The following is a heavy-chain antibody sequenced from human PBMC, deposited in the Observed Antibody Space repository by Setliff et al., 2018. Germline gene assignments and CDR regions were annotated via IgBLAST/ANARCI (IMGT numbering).Heavy chain of an antibody. J-gene: IGHJ5*02. V-gene: IGHV3-30*04. Sequence: GGSLRLSCAASGFMFGSYATHWVRQSPGKGLEWVAVISYDGSRQYYADSVRGRFTISRDNSKNTLFLQMNSLRSEDTAIYSCARDGKQFYYDSTGYYRNWFDPWGQGTLVTVS. CDR1: GFMFGSYA. D-gene: IGHD3-22*01. CDR3: ARDGKQFYYDSTGYYRNWFDP. CDR2: ISYDGSRQ.